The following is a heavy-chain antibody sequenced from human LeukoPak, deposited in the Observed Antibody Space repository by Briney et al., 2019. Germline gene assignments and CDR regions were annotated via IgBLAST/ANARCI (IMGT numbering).Heavy chain of an antibody. J-gene: IGHJ4*02. CDR1: GSTFETYW. CDR2: INGYGSIT. CDR3: AGDEPTVTTGPPVGS. V-gene: IGHV3-74*01. D-gene: IGHD4-17*01. Sequence: PGGSLRLSCAASGSTFETYWMHWVRQAPGKGLEWVSCINGYGSITNYADSVKGRFTISRDNAKNTLYLQMNSLRVEDTAVYYCAGDEPTVTTGPPVGSWGQGTLVTVSS.